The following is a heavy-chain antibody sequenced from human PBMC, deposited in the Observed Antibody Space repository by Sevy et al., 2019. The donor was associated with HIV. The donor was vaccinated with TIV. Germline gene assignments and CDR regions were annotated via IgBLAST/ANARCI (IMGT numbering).Heavy chain of an antibody. CDR2: ISSSGSTI. Sequence: GGSLRLSCAASGFTFSDYYMSWIRQAPGKGLEWVSYISSSGSTIYYADSVKGRFTISRDNAKNSLYLQMNSLRAEDTAVYYCARGGAYDFWSGYQHYYYDGMDVWGQGTTVTVSS. D-gene: IGHD3-3*01. V-gene: IGHV3-11*01. J-gene: IGHJ6*02. CDR3: ARGGAYDFWSGYQHYYYDGMDV. CDR1: GFTFSDYY.